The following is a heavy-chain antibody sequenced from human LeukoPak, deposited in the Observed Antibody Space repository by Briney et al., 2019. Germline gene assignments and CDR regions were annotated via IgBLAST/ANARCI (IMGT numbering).Heavy chain of an antibody. J-gene: IGHJ5*02. V-gene: IGHV1-69*05. D-gene: IGHD6-19*01. CDR1: GGTFTSYA. Sequence: GASVKVSCKASGGTFTSYAISWVRQAPGQGLEWMGGIIPIFGTANYAQKVQGRGTITTDESTSTAYMELSSLRSEDTAVYYCARGSGSSGWYGGWFDPWGQGTLVTLSS. CDR2: IIPIFGTA. CDR3: ARGSGSSGWYGGWFDP.